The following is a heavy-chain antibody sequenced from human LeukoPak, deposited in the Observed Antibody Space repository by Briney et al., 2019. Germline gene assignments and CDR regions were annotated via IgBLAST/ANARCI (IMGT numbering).Heavy chain of an antibody. CDR1: GFTFSSYW. J-gene: IGHJ4*02. D-gene: IGHD3-3*01. V-gene: IGHV3-7*01. CDR2: IRQDGSEK. Sequence: GGSLRLSCAASGFTFSSYWMSWVRQAPGKGLEWVANIRQDGSEKYYVDSVKGRFTISRDNAKNSLYLQMNSLRAEDTAVYYCARGFPPNSTYYDFWSGYYGGDYWGQGTLVTVSS. CDR3: ARGFPPNSTYYDFWSGYYGGDY.